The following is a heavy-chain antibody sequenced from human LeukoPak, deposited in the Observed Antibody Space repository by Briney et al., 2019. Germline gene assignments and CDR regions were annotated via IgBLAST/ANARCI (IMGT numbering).Heavy chain of an antibody. Sequence: GGSLRLSCAASGFSFSTYAMNWVRQAPGKGLEWVSCISSSGSYIYYADSVKGRFTISRDNAKNSLYLQMDRLRAEDTAVYYCARDEYASSPGYFDYWGQGTLVTVSS. V-gene: IGHV3-21*01. CDR2: ISSSGSYI. CDR3: ARDEYASSPGYFDY. CDR1: GFSFSTYA. J-gene: IGHJ4*02. D-gene: IGHD6-6*01.